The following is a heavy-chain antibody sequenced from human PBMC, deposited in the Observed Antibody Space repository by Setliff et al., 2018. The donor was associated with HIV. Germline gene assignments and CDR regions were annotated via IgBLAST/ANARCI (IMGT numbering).Heavy chain of an antibody. D-gene: IGHD1-26*01. Sequence: GGSLRLSCAASGFTFRMYPMHWVRQAPGGDRVSIIYSGGTTYYADSVKGRFTISRDNARTSMYLEMRSLGVEDSAVYLCANLWEVGAWGQGTLVTVSS. CDR3: ANLWEVGA. CDR2: IYSGGTT. CDR1: GFTFRMYP. J-gene: IGHJ5*02. V-gene: IGHV3-53*01.